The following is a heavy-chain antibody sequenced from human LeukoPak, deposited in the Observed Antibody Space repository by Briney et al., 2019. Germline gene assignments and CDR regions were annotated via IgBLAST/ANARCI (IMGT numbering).Heavy chain of an antibody. CDR1: GFTFSSYW. J-gene: IGHJ4*02. D-gene: IGHD2-15*01. Sequence: PGGSLRLSCAASGFTFSSYWMHWVRQAPGKGLVWVSRINSDGSSTSYADSVKGRFTISRDNAKNSLYLQMNSLRAEDTALYYCAREPQPLLPWDYWGQGTLVTVSS. CDR2: INSDGSST. CDR3: AREPQPLLPWDY. V-gene: IGHV3-74*01.